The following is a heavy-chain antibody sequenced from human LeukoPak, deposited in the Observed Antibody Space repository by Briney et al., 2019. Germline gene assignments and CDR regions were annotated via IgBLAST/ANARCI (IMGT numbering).Heavy chain of an antibody. CDR3: ARELYGSGSRYYYYYYMDV. V-gene: IGHV4-39*07. D-gene: IGHD3-10*01. Sequence: SETLSLTCTVSGGSISSRPYYWGWVRQSPGKGLEWIGEVYHSGSTNYYPSLRSRVTISVDTSKNQFSLKLSSVTAADTAVYYCARELYGSGSRYYYYYYMDVWGKGTTVTVSS. CDR2: VYHSGST. J-gene: IGHJ6*03. CDR1: GGSISSRPYY.